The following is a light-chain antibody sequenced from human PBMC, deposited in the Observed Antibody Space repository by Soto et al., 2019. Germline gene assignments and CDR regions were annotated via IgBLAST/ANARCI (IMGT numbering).Light chain of an antibody. V-gene: IGLV2-11*01. CDR1: SSDVGGYNY. CDR2: DVS. Sequence: QSALTQPRSVSGSAGQSVTSSCTGTSSDVGGYNYVSWYQQHPGKAPKLMIYDVSKRPSGVPDRFSGSKSGNTASLTISGLQAEDEADYYCCSYAGSYSVVFGGGTKLTVL. CDR3: CSYAGSYSVV. J-gene: IGLJ2*01.